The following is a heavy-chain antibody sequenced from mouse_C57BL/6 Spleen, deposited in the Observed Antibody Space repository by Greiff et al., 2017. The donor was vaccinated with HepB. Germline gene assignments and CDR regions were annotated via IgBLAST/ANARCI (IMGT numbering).Heavy chain of an antibody. Sequence: VQLQQSGPELVKPGASVKISCKASGYAFSSSWMNWVKQRPGKSLEWIGDINPNNGGTIYNQKFKGKATLTVDKSSSTAYMELRSLTSEDTAVYYCARGDYDEGYAMDYWGQGTSVTVSS. CDR3: ARGDYDEGYAMDY. CDR2: INPNNGGT. V-gene: IGHV1-18*01. J-gene: IGHJ4*01. CDR1: GYAFSSSW. D-gene: IGHD2-4*01.